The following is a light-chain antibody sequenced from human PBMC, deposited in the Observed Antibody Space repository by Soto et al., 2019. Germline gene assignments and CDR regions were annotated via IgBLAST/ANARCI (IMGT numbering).Light chain of an antibody. J-gene: IGKJ2*01. V-gene: IGKV1-5*01. CDR3: QQYNGDSYT. CDR2: DAS. CDR1: QRISWW. Sequence: DIQMTQSPSTLSASVGDRVTITCRASQRISWWLAWYQQKQGKGPKLLIYDASSLQSGVPSRFSGSGSGTEFTLTISSLQPDDFATYYCQQYNGDSYTFGQGTKLEI.